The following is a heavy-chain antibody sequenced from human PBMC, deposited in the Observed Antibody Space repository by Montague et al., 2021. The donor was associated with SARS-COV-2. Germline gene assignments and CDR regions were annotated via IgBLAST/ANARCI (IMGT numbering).Heavy chain of an antibody. CDR3: ARQVGDFWTGFYVDS. CDR2: ISHSGSA. Sequence: SETLSLTCNVSGDSISSANYQWAWFRQPPGKGLQWVGSISHSGSAYYNPSLKSRLTISVGTSKRLFSLDVESVAVADTAFYYCARQVGDFWTGFYVDSWGQGTLVTVSS. V-gene: IGHV4-39*01. J-gene: IGHJ4*02. D-gene: IGHD3/OR15-3a*01. CDR1: GDSISSANYQ.